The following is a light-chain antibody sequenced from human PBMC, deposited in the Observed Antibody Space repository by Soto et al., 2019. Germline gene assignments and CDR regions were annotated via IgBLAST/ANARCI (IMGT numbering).Light chain of an antibody. CDR3: QQLNSYPFIT. V-gene: IGKV1-9*01. CDR2: AES. Sequence: DIQLTQSPSFLYASVGDRVTITCRASQGISSYLAWYKQKPGKDPKLLIYAESTLQSGVTSRFSGSGSGTEVTLLSSSLQPEKVATYECQQLNSYPFITIGGGTKVEIK. J-gene: IGKJ4*01. CDR1: QGISSY.